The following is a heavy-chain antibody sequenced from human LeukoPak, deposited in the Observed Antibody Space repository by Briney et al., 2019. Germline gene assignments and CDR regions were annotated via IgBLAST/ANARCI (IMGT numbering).Heavy chain of an antibody. J-gene: IGHJ5*02. CDR1: GFSFGIYG. D-gene: IGHD6-13*01. Sequence: GGSLRLSCAASGFSFGIYGIHWVRQAPGKGLEWVANIKQDGSEKYYVDSVKGRFTISRDNAKNSLYLQMNSLRAEDTAVYYCARDPGYSSSGWFDPWGQGTLVTVSS. V-gene: IGHV3-7*01. CDR2: IKQDGSEK. CDR3: ARDPGYSSSGWFDP.